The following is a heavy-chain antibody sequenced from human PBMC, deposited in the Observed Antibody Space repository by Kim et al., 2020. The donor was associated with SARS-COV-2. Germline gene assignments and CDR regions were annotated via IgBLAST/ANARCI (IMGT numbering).Heavy chain of an antibody. D-gene: IGHD6-19*01. Sequence: VKGRFTISRENAKNSLYLQMNSLRAGDTAVYYCARVLGSGNYYYYGMDVWGQGTTVTVSS. CDR3: ARVLGSGNYYYYGMDV. V-gene: IGHV3-13*01. J-gene: IGHJ6*02.